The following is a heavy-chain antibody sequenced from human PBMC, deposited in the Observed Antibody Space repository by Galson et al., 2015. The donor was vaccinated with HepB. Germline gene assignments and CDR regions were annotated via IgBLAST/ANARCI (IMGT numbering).Heavy chain of an antibody. CDR2: ISDDGSNN. D-gene: IGHD6-13*01. CDR3: ARAGFSQQLVLWGRACDI. V-gene: IGHV3-30*04. J-gene: IGHJ3*02. CDR1: AFSFNNYA. Sequence: SLRLSCAASAFSFNNYAMHWVRQAPGKGLEWVAIISDDGSNNYYADSVKGRFTMSRDNSKNTLYLQMNSLRAEDTAVFYCARAGFSQQLVLWGRACDIWGQGTMVTVSS.